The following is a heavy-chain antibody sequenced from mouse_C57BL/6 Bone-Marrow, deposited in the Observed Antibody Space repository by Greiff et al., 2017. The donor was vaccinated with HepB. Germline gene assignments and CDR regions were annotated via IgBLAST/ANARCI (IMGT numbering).Heavy chain of an antibody. V-gene: IGHV1-81*01. Sequence: VKLMESGAELARPGASVKLSCKASGYTFTSYGISWVKQRTGQGLEWIGEIYPRSGNTYYNEKFKGKATLTADKSSSTAYMELRSLTSEDSAVYFCARWELLYHPIFFAYWGQGTLVTVSA. CDR1: GYTFTSYG. CDR2: IYPRSGNT. J-gene: IGHJ3*01. CDR3: ARWELLYHPIFFAY. D-gene: IGHD2-12*01.